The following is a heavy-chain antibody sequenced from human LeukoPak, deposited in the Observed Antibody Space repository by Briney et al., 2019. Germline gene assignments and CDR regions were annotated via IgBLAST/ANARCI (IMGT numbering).Heavy chain of an antibody. CDR1: GYTFTSYD. CDR3: VRGVTPIQEYYFDY. CDR2: MNPNTGNT. V-gene: IGHV1-8*01. J-gene: IGHJ4*02. Sequence: WASVKVSCKASGYTFTSYDINWVRQAPGQGLEWMGWMNPNTGNTGYAQKFQGRVTMTRDTSIGTAYMELSSLRSEDTAVYYCVRGVTPIQEYYFDYWGQGTLVTVSS. D-gene: IGHD1-14*01.